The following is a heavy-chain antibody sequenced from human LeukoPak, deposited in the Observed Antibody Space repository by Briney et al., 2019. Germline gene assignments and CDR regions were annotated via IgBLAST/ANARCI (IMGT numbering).Heavy chain of an antibody. V-gene: IGHV3-23*01. CDR3: AKHRFDSSSWYVY. CDR2: ISGSGGST. Sequence: PGGSLRLSCTVSGFTVSSNSWSWVRQAPGKGLEWVSAISGSGGSTYYADSVKGRFTISRDNSKNTLYLQMNSLRAEDTAVYYCAKHRFDSSSWYVYWGQGTLVTVSS. D-gene: IGHD6-13*01. CDR1: GFTVSSNS. J-gene: IGHJ4*02.